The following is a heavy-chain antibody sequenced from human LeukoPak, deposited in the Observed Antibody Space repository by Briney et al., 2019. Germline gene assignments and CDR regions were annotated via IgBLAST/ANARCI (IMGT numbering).Heavy chain of an antibody. V-gene: IGHV3-48*03. Sequence: GGSLRLSCAASGFTFSSYEMNWVRQAPGKGLEWVSYISSSGSTIYYADSVKGRFTISRDNAKNSLYLQMNSLRAEDTAVYYCAKGGSGSSGYYYVDHFDYWGQGTLVTVSS. CDR2: ISSSGSTI. CDR1: GFTFSSYE. J-gene: IGHJ4*02. D-gene: IGHD3-22*01. CDR3: AKGGSGSSGYYYVDHFDY.